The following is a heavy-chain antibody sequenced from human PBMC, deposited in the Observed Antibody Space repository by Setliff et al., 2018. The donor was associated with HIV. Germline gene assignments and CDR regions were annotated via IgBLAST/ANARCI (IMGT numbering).Heavy chain of an antibody. D-gene: IGHD3-16*02. V-gene: IGHV1-69*13. J-gene: IGHJ3*02. CDR2: IIPMFGTA. CDR1: GGTFSSYA. CDR3: ARGVAVIREGALDI. Sequence: GASVKVSCKASGGTFSSYAISWVRQAPGQVLEWMGGIIPMFGTANYAQKFQGRLTISADESTTTSYMELSSLKSEDTALYYCARGVAVIREGALDIWGQGTLVTASS.